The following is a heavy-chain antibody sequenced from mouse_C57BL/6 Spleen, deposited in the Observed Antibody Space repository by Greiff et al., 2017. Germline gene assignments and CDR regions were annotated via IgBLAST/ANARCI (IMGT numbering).Heavy chain of an antibody. CDR2: IYPGSGNT. J-gene: IGHJ4*01. Sequence: VQLVESGPELVKPGASVKISCKASGYSFTSYYIHWVKQRPGQGLEWIGWIYPGSGNTKYNEKFKGKATLTADTSSSTAYMQLSSLTSEDSAVYYCARQYGNYEAMDYWGQGTSVTVSS. CDR1: GYSFTSYY. CDR3: ARQYGNYEAMDY. D-gene: IGHD2-10*02. V-gene: IGHV1-66*01.